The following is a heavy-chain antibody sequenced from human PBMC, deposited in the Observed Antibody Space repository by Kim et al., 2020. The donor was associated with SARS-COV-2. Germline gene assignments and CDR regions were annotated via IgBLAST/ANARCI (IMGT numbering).Heavy chain of an antibody. Sequence: ASVKVSCKASGYTFTSYAMNWVRQAPGQGLEWMGWINTNTGNPTYAQGFTGRFVFSLDTSVSTAYLQISSLKAEDTAVYYCARDPSPPQLLWFRKLFGAFDIWGQGTMVTVSS. CDR1: GYTFTSYA. CDR2: INTNTGNP. J-gene: IGHJ3*02. CDR3: ARDPSPPQLLWFRKLFGAFDI. V-gene: IGHV7-4-1*02. D-gene: IGHD3-10*01.